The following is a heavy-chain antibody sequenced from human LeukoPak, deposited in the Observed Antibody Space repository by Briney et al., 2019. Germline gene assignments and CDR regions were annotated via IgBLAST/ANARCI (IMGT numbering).Heavy chain of an antibody. D-gene: IGHD4-17*01. CDR2: IYRSGST. CDR3: ARGPMTTVTIGVFRYFDL. CDR1: GGSISSGSYY. J-gene: IGHJ2*01. V-gene: IGHV4-61*09. Sequence: SETLSLTCTVSGGSISSGSYYWSWIRQPAGKRLEWIGHIYRSGSTNYNPSLKSRVTISVDTSKNQFSLKLNSLTAADTAVYYCARGPMTTVTIGVFRYFDLWGRGTQVTVSS.